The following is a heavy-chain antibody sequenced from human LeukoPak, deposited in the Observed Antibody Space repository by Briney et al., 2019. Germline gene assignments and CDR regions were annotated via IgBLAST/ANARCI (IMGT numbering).Heavy chain of an antibody. CDR2: ISSSSSYI. CDR3: ARGGSWLQSPFDS. J-gene: IGHJ4*02. Sequence: GGSLRLSCAASGFTFSSYSMNWVRQAPGKGLEWVSSISSSSSYIYYADSVKGRFTISRDNAKNSLYLQMNSLRAEDTAVYYCARGGSWLQSPFDSWGQGTLVTVSS. CDR1: GFTFSSYS. D-gene: IGHD5-24*01. V-gene: IGHV3-21*01.